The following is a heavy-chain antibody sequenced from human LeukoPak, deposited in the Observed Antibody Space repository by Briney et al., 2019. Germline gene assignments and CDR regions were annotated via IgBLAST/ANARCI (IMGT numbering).Heavy chain of an antibody. D-gene: IGHD2-15*01. V-gene: IGHV4-39*01. J-gene: IGHJ4*02. Sequence: SETLSLTCTVSGGSFTSSSYYWAWIRQPPGKGLEWIGDINYSGSTYYNASLRSRVTLSVDTSRSQFSLKLTSVTAADTAVYYCARRHSSGRNNFDYWGQATLATVSP. CDR1: GGSFTSSSYY. CDR3: ARRHSSGRNNFDY. CDR2: INYSGST.